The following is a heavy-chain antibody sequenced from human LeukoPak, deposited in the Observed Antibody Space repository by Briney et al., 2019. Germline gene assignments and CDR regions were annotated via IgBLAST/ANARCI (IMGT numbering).Heavy chain of an antibody. CDR2: IIPILGIA. J-gene: IGHJ5*02. Sequence: ASVKVSCKASGGTFSSYAISWVRQAPGQGLEWMGRIIPILGIANYAQKFQGRVTITADKSTSTAYMELSSLRSEDTAVYYCARNYGSGSYYLYSPWDQGTLVTVSS. CDR1: GGTFSSYA. D-gene: IGHD3-10*01. V-gene: IGHV1-69*04. CDR3: ARNYGSGSYYLYSP.